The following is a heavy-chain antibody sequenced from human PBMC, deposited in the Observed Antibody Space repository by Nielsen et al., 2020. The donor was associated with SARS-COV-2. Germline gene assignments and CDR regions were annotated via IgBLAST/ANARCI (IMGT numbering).Heavy chain of an antibody. CDR1: GFTGSSNA. J-gene: IGHJ6*03. Sequence: GGSLRLSCAASGFTGSSNAMSWVRQAPGKGLEWVSSISSSSSYIYYADSVKGRFTITRDNAKNSLYLQMNSLRAEDTAVYYCARDGEIMITFGGLMDVWGKGTTVTVSS. CDR2: ISSSSSYI. CDR3: ARDGEIMITFGGLMDV. D-gene: IGHD3-16*01. V-gene: IGHV3-21*01.